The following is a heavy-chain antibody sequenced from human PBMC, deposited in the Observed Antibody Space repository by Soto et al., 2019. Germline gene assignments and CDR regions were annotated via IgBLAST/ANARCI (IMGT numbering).Heavy chain of an antibody. CDR2: ISGSGGGT. Sequence: GGSLRLSCAASGFTFSSFAMSWVRQAPGKGLEWVSAISGSGGGTYYADSVKGRFTISRDNSKNTLYLQMNSLRAEDTAVYYCAKVGCSGGSCEDEYNWFDPWGQGTLVTVSP. CDR3: AKVGCSGGSCEDEYNWFDP. CDR1: GFTFSSFA. V-gene: IGHV3-23*01. D-gene: IGHD2-15*01. J-gene: IGHJ5*02.